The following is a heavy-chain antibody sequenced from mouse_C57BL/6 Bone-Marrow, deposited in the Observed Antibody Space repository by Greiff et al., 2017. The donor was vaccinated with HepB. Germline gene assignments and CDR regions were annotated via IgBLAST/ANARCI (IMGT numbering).Heavy chain of an antibody. V-gene: IGHV1-82*01. CDR2: IYPGDGDT. J-gene: IGHJ2*01. Sequence: VKLVESGPELVKPGASVKISCKASGYAFSSSWMNWVKQRPGKGLEWIGRIYPGDGDTNYNGKFKGKATLTADKSSSTAYMQLSSLTSEDSAVYFCARSRVYYGNYFDYWGQGTTLTVSS. CDR3: ARSRVYYGNYFDY. D-gene: IGHD2-1*01. CDR1: GYAFSSSW.